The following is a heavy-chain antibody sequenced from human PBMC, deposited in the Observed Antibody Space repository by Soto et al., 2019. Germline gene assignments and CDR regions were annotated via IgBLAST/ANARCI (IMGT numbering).Heavy chain of an antibody. Sequence: PVGCLRISCTASGLTLQNYAMAWVRQAPGKGLEWVSTLIGGHYGTAYSYSVKGRFTVSRDNSKNCLYLQMNSLGVEDTAMYFCAKGKSTGDIDWFDPWGQGSLVTVSS. D-gene: IGHD3-10*01. CDR1: GLTLQNYA. CDR2: LIGGHYGT. V-gene: IGHV3-23*01. CDR3: AKGKSTGDIDWFDP. J-gene: IGHJ5*02.